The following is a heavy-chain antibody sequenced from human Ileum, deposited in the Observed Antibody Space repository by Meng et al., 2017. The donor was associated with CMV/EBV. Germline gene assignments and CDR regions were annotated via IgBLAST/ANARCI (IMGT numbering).Heavy chain of an antibody. CDR3: ARGRGYYYGSGPLDY. D-gene: IGHD3-10*01. V-gene: IGHV1-8*01. CDR2: MNPNSGNT. Sequence: ASVKVSCKASGYTFTSYDINWLRQATGQGLEWMGWMNPNSGNTGYSQKFQGRVTMTRNTSISTAYMELSSLRSEDTAVYYCARGRGYYYGSGPLDYWGPGTLVTVSS. J-gene: IGHJ4*02. CDR1: GYTFTSYD.